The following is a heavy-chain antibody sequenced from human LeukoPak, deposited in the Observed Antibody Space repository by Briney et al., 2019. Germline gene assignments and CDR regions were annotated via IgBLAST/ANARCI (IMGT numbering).Heavy chain of an antibody. V-gene: IGHV3-23*01. Sequence: GGSLRLSCAASGFTFSSYAMSWVRQAPGKGLEWVPAISSSGGSTYYADSVKGRFTISRDNSKNTLYLQMNSLRAEDTAVYYCASPPDGSGSFDYWGQGTLVTVSS. J-gene: IGHJ4*02. D-gene: IGHD3-10*01. CDR3: ASPPDGSGSFDY. CDR1: GFTFSSYA. CDR2: ISSSGGST.